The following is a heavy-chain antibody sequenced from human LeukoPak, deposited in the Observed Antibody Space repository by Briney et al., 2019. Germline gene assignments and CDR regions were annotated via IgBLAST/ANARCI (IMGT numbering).Heavy chain of an antibody. Sequence: GASVKVSCKASGYTFTSYGISWVRQAPGQGLEWMGGIIPIFGTANYAQKFQGRVTITADESTSTAYMELSSLRSEDTAVYYCARLSQVSSSWIGLGWFDPWGQGTLVTVSS. CDR2: IIPIFGTA. J-gene: IGHJ5*02. D-gene: IGHD6-13*01. V-gene: IGHV1-69*13. CDR1: GYTFTSYG. CDR3: ARLSQVSSSWIGLGWFDP.